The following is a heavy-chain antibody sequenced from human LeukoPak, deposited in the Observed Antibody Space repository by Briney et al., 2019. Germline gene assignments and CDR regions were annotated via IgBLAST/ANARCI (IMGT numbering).Heavy chain of an antibody. CDR2: IKQDGSEK. J-gene: IGHJ5*02. D-gene: IGHD4-11*01. V-gene: IGHV3-7*05. CDR3: ARGGVVVTTVPIS. CDR1: GFTFSSYW. Sequence: QPGGSLRLSCAASGFTFSSYWMTWVRQAPGKGLEWVANIKQDGSEKYYVDSVKGRFTISRDSAKNSLYLQMNSLRAEDTAVYCCARGGVVVTTVPISWGQGTLVTVSS.